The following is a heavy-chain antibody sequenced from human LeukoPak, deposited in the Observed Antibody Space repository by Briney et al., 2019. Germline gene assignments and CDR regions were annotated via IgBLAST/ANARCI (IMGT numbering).Heavy chain of an antibody. V-gene: IGHV5-51*01. CDR2: IYPGDSDP. Sequence: GSLKISCKGSGYSFTSYWIGWVRQMPGKGLEWMGIIYPGDSDPRYSPSFQGQVTISADKSISTAYLQWSSLKASDTAMYYCARPKYSSSWYSGFDPWGQGTLVTVSS. CDR3: ARPKYSSSWYSGFDP. J-gene: IGHJ5*02. CDR1: GYSFTSYW. D-gene: IGHD6-13*01.